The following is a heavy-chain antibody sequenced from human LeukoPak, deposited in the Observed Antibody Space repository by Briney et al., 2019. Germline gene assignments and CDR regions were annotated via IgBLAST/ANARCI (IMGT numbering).Heavy chain of an antibody. V-gene: IGHV3-53*01. CDR1: GFTVSSNY. J-gene: IGHJ6*03. Sequence: GGSLRLSCAASGFTVSSNYMSWVRQAPGKGLEWVSVIYSGGSTYYADSVKGRFTISRDNSKNTLYLQMNSLRAEDTAVYYCAREKGDSSSYYYYYYMDVWGKGTTITVSS. D-gene: IGHD6-6*01. CDR2: IYSGGST. CDR3: AREKGDSSSYYYYYYMDV.